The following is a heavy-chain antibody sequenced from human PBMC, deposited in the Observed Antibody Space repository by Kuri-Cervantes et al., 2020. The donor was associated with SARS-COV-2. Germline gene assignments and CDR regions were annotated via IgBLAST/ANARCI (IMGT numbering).Heavy chain of an antibody. Sequence: GESLKIPCAASGFTFSSYWMSWVRQAPGKGLEWVANIKQDGSEKYYVDSVKGRFTISRDNAKNTLYLQMNSLRAEDTAVYYCAKDYQDFDYWGQGTLVTVSS. CDR3: AKDYQDFDY. V-gene: IGHV3-7*03. D-gene: IGHD2-2*01. J-gene: IGHJ4*02. CDR1: GFTFSSYW. CDR2: IKQDGSEK.